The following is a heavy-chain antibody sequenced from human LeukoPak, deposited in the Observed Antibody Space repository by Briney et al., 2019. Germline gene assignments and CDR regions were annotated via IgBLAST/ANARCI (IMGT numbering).Heavy chain of an antibody. CDR1: GFTFSSYS. V-gene: IGHV3-21*01. CDR3: ARDRSIDYGDLYYFDY. Sequence: KPGGSLRLSCAASGFTFSSYSMNWVRQAPGKGLEWVSSISSSSSYIYYADSVKGRFTISRDNAKNSLYLQMNSLRAEDTAVYYCARDRSIDYGDLYYFDYWGQGTLVTVSS. D-gene: IGHD4-17*01. CDR2: ISSSSSYI. J-gene: IGHJ4*02.